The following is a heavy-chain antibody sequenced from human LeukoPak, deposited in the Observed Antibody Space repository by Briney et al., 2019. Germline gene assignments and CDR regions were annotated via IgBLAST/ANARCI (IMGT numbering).Heavy chain of an antibody. CDR3: ARNKYSSGWNAFDI. D-gene: IGHD6-19*01. J-gene: IGHJ3*02. CDR1: GVTFSSYE. Sequence: AGSLRLSCAASGVTFSSYERNWVRQAPGKGLEWVSSISRSATTIYNADSVKGRFTISRDNAKNSLYLQMNSLRAEATAVYYCARNKYSSGWNAFDIWGQGTMVTVTS. V-gene: IGHV3-48*03. CDR2: ISRSATTI.